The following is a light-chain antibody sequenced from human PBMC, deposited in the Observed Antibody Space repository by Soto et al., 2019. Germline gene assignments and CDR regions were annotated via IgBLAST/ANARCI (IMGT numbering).Light chain of an antibody. CDR3: SSYTSSTTYV. J-gene: IGLJ1*01. V-gene: IGLV2-18*02. CDR1: SSDVGSYNR. CDR2: EVT. Sequence: PGQSVTISGTGTSSDVGSYNRVSWYQQPPGTAPKLMIYEVTNRPSGVPDRFSGSKSGNTASLTISGLQAEDEADYYCSSYTSSTTYVFGTGTKVTVL.